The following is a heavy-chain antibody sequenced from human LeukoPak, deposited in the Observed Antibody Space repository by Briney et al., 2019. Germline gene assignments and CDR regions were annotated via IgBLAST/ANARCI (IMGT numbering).Heavy chain of an antibody. Sequence: GGSLRRSCAASGFTVSSNYMSWVRQAPGKGLEWVSVIYSGGSTYHADSVKGRFTISRDNSKNTLYLQMNSLRAEDTAVYYCARDLTASGYCSGGSCPGTAFDIWGQGAMVTVSS. V-gene: IGHV3-66*01. CDR1: GFTVSSNY. D-gene: IGHD2-15*01. CDR2: IYSGGST. J-gene: IGHJ3*02. CDR3: ARDLTASGYCSGGSCPGTAFDI.